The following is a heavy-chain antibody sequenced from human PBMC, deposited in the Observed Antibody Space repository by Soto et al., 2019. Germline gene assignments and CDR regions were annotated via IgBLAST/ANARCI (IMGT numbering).Heavy chain of an antibody. J-gene: IGHJ4*01. D-gene: IGHD1-1*01. CDR3: ARDEGWNAFDY. CDR2: VSNTATT. V-gene: IGHV4-61*01. CDR1: GASISSGYDY. Sequence: SETLSLTCAVSGASISSGYDYWAWIRQSPGRGLESIGYVSNTATTTYNPSLKSRVTISVDTSKSQFSLKLSSVTAADTAVYYCARDEGWNAFDYWGHGTLVTVSS.